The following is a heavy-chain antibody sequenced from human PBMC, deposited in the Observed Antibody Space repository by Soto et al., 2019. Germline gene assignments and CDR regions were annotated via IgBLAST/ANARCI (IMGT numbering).Heavy chain of an antibody. D-gene: IGHD1-26*01. J-gene: IGHJ4*02. CDR1: GFTFSSYG. CDR3: AKGSYNGRYSDFDY. V-gene: IGHV3-30*18. Sequence: PGGSLILSCAASGFTFSSYGMFWVRQAPGRGLEWVAHISYDGSNKCSDSVKGRFTISRDNSKNTLYLQMNSLRAEDTAVYYCAKGSYNGRYSDFDYWGQGTLVTVSS. CDR2: ISYDGSNK.